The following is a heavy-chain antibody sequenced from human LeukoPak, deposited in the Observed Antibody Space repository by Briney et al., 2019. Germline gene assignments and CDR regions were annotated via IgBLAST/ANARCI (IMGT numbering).Heavy chain of an antibody. V-gene: IGHV4-30-4*01. D-gene: IGHD1-14*01. CDR2: IYYSGST. J-gene: IGHJ4*02. CDR1: GGSLSSGDYY. Sequence: SQTLSLTCTVSGGSLSSGDYYWSWIRQPPGKGLEWIGYIYYSGSTYYNPSLKSRATISVDTSKNQFSLKLSSVTAADTTVYYCARWDNPYFDYWGQGTLVTVSS. CDR3: ARWDNPYFDY.